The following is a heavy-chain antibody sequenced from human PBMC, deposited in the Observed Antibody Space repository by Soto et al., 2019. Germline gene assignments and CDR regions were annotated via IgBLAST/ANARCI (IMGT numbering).Heavy chain of an antibody. Sequence: QVQLQESGPRLVKSSETLSLVCSVSGDSIIRSFWGWIRQSPGKGLEYIAYISDSGVTDYDPSLTSRVTISVETSTNQFSLKLTSVTDADTAMYYCARGAGDFSGPDSFDIWGQGTMVTVSS. J-gene: IGHJ3*02. D-gene: IGHD3-10*01. CDR3: ARGAGDFSGPDSFDI. CDR2: ISDSGVT. V-gene: IGHV4-59*01. CDR1: GDSIIRSF.